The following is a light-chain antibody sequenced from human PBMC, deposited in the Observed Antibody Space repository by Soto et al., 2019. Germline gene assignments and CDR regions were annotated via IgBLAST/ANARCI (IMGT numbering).Light chain of an antibody. CDR3: QQYNKWPPAT. V-gene: IGKV3-15*01. J-gene: IGKJ1*01. CDR2: GAS. CDR1: QSVSSN. Sequence: EIGMTQSPATLSVSTGERATLSCRASQSVSSNLAWYQQKPGQAPRLLIYGASTRATGIPARFSGSGSGTEFTLTNSSLQSEDFAIYYCQQYNKWPPATFGQGTKVDI.